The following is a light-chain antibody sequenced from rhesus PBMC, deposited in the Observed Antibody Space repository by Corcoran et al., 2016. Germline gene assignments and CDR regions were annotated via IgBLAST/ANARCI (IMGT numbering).Light chain of an antibody. J-gene: IGKJ4*01. Sequence: DIQMTQSPSSLSASVGDRVTITCRASQGISNYVSWYQQKPGKAPKRLIYGASNLESGVPSRFSGSGSGTGCTLTINSLQPEYFATYYYLQYNSKPLTFGGGTKVEI. CDR3: LQYNSKPLT. CDR2: GAS. CDR1: QGISNY. V-gene: IGKV1-36*01.